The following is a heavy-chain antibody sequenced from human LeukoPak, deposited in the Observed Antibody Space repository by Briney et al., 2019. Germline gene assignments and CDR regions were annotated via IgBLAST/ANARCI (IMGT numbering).Heavy chain of an antibody. V-gene: IGHV5-51*01. CDR1: GYSFTSYW. J-gene: IGHJ4*02. Sequence: GESLKISRKGSGYSFTSYWIGWVRQMPGKGLEWMGIIYPGDSDTRYSPSFQGQVTISADKSISTAYLQWSSLKASDTAMYYCAVVVRGVIIGGYFDYWGQGTLVTVSS. CDR3: AVVVRGVIIGGYFDY. CDR2: IYPGDSDT. D-gene: IGHD3-10*01.